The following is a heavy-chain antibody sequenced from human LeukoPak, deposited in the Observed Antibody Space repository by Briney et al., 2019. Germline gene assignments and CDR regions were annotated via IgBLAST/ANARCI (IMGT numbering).Heavy chain of an antibody. D-gene: IGHD3-22*01. Sequence: SETLSLTCAVYGGPFSGYYWSWIRQPPGKGLEWIGEINHSGSTNYNPSLKSRVTISVDTSKNQFSLKLSSVTAADTAVYYCARTYYYDSSGYYYGGDFDYWGQGTLVTVSS. CDR1: GGPFSGYY. CDR2: INHSGST. J-gene: IGHJ4*02. CDR3: ARTYYYDSSGYYYGGDFDY. V-gene: IGHV4-34*01.